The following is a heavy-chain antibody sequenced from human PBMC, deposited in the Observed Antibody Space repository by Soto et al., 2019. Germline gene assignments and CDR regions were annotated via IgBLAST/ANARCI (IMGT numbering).Heavy chain of an antibody. CDR3: ARDQAMIVSPGYYFDY. V-gene: IGHV3-7*05. CDR2: IKQDGSEK. CDR1: GFTFSSYW. D-gene: IGHD3-22*01. Sequence: PGGSLRLSCAASGFTFSSYWMSWVRQAPGKGLEWVANIKQDGSEKYYVDSVKGRFTISRDNAKNSLYLQMNSLRAEDTAVYYCARDQAMIVSPGYYFDYWGQGTLVTVSS. J-gene: IGHJ4*02.